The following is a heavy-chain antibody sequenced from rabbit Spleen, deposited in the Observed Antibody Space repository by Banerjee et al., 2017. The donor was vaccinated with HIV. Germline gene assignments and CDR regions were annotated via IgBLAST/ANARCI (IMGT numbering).Heavy chain of an antibody. Sequence: QEQLEESGGGLVKPEGSLTLTCKASGFSFSGRDVMCWVRQAPGKGLEWIACINTATGKDVYASWAKGRFTISTTSSTTVTLQMTSLTAADTATYFCARDLVAVIGWNFNLWGQGTLVTVS. D-gene: IGHD4-2*01. CDR3: ARDLVAVIGWNFNL. CDR1: GFSFSGRDV. V-gene: IGHV1S45*01. CDR2: INTATGKD. J-gene: IGHJ4*01.